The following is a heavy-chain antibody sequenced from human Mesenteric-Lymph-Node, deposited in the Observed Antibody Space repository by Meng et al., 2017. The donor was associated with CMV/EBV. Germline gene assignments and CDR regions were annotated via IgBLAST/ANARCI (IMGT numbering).Heavy chain of an antibody. V-gene: IGHV4-39*07. CDR2: IYYSGST. J-gene: IGHJ6*02. Sequence: SETLSLTCTVSGGSISSSNYYWGWIRQPPGKGLEWIGNIYYSGSTYYNPSLKSRVTISADTSKNQFSLRLTSVTAADTAVYYCARGVRGVTITSPYYYGMDVWGQGTTVTVSS. CDR1: GGSISSSNYY. CDR3: ARGVRGVTITSPYYYGMDV. D-gene: IGHD3-10*01.